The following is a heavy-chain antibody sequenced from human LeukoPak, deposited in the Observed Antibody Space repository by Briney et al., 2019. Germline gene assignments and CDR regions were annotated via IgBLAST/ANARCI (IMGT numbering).Heavy chain of an antibody. CDR2: IYYRGST. CDR3: ARSYYYYYYMDV. V-gene: IGHV4-39*07. J-gene: IGHJ6*03. Sequence: SETLSLTCTVSGGSFSSSSYYWGWIRQPPGKGLEWIGSIYYRGSTYYNPSLKSRVTISVDTSKNQYSLKLSSVTAADTAVYYCARSYYYYYYMDVWGKGTTVTVSS. CDR1: GGSFSSSSYY.